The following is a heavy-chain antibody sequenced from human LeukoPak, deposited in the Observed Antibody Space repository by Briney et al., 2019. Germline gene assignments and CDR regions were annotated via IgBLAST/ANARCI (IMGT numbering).Heavy chain of an antibody. CDR3: AKGDCSSTSCYPGYSSSWYPVDY. D-gene: IGHD2-2*01. CDR2: ISWDGGST. CDR1: GFTFDDYA. J-gene: IGHJ4*02. V-gene: IGHV3-43D*03. Sequence: PGGSLRLSCAASGFTFDDYAMHWVRQAPGKGLEWVSLISWDGGSTYYADSVKGRFTISRDNSKNSLYLQMNSLRAEDTALYYCAKGDCSSTSCYPGYSSSWYPVDYWGQGTLVTVSS.